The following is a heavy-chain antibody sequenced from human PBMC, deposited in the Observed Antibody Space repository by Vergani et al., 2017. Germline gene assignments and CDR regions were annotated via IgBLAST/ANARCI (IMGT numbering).Heavy chain of an antibody. V-gene: IGHV4-61*02. CDR1: GVSMQSGSFY. J-gene: IGHJ6*03. CDR3: AREDISLTVEGANYMDI. D-gene: IGHD3-22*01. Sequence: QLQLHESGPGLVKPSETLSLICSVSGVSMQSGSFYWTWIRQPAERRLEWMGRVYPSGTTNYNPSLNGRVTIFVDKSKNLLSLQLQSVTPEDTAVYYCAREDISLTVEGANYMDIWGKGTTVTVSS. CDR2: VYPSGTT.